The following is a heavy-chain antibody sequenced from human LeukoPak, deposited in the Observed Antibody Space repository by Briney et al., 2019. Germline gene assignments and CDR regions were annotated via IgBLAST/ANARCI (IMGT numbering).Heavy chain of an antibody. V-gene: IGHV3-66*01. J-gene: IGHJ4*02. CDR2: IYGGGNT. D-gene: IGHD5-18*01. Sequence: GSLSLSCAASGFSVSSSYVSWVRQAPRKGLEWVSIIYGGGNTYYVDSVEGRFTISRDNSKNTLYLQMNTLRAEDTAVYYCASGRRDSNGFVDYWGQGILVTVSS. CDR1: GFSVSSSY. CDR3: ASGRRDSNGFVDY.